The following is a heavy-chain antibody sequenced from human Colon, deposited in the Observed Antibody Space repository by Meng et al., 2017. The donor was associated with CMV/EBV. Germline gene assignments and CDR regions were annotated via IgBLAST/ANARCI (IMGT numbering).Heavy chain of an antibody. D-gene: IGHD2-2*01. J-gene: IGHJ4*02. Sequence: GESLKNSCAASGFTFSSFGMSWVRQAPGKGLEWVLGITDGGRSIYHADSAKGRFTISRDNSKGTLYLEMSSLRAEDTAVYYCAKDHGSTNTCLDYWGQGTLVTVSS. V-gene: IGHV3-23*01. CDR2: ITDGGRSI. CDR3: AKDHGSTNTCLDY. CDR1: GFTFSSFG.